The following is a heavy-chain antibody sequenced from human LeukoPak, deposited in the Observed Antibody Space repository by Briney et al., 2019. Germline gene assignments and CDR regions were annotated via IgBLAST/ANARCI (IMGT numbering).Heavy chain of an antibody. D-gene: IGHD1-7*01. J-gene: IGHJ4*01. CDR1: GFTFSSYA. CDR3: ARGYNWNYAPFDY. Sequence: GRSLRLSCAASGFTFSSYAMHWVRQAPGKGLEWAAVISYDGSNKYYADSVKGRFTISRDNSKNTLYLQMNSLRAEDTAVYYCARGYNWNYAPFDYWGHGTLVTVSS. CDR2: ISYDGSNK. V-gene: IGHV3-30-3*01.